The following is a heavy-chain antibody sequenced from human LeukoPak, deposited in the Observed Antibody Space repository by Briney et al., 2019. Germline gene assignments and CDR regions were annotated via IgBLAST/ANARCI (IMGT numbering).Heavy chain of an antibody. V-gene: IGHV4-39*01. Sequence: PSETLSLTCTVSGGSIGSSSWYWGWIRQSPGKWLEWIGMINYSGSTHYNPSLKNRVTISVDTSRNQFSVKLNSMTATDTAMYFCATLPGGLRANWFDPWGQGTLVTVSS. CDR1: GGSIGSSSWY. CDR2: INYSGST. CDR3: ATLPGGLRANWFDP. J-gene: IGHJ5*02. D-gene: IGHD2-8*01.